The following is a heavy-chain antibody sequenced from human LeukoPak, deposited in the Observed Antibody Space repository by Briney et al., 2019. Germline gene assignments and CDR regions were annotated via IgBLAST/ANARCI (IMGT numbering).Heavy chain of an antibody. D-gene: IGHD2-21*02. J-gene: IGHJ4*02. CDR2: IYTSGST. CDR3: ARGGSMTTIPGLFDY. Sequence: SETLSLTCTVSGGSISSGSYYWSWIRQPAGKGLEWIGRIYTSGSTNYNPSLKSRVTISVDTSKNQFSLKLSSVTAADTAVYYCARGGSMTTIPGLFDYWGQGTLVTVSS. V-gene: IGHV4-61*02. CDR1: GGSISSGSYY.